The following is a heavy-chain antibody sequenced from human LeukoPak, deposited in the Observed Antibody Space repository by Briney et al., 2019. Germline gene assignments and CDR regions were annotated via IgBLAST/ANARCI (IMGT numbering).Heavy chain of an antibody. CDR3: ASTNCSSASCYGANWFDP. D-gene: IGHD2-2*01. CDR2: IYYSGST. J-gene: IGHJ5*02. V-gene: IGHV4-30-4*08. CDR1: GGSISSGDYY. Sequence: SETLSLTCTVSGGSISSGDYYWSWIRQPPGKGLEWIGYIYYSGSTFHYNPSLKSRVNISVDTSKNQFSLRLSSVTAVDTAVYYCASTNCSSASCYGANWFDPWGQGTLVTVSS.